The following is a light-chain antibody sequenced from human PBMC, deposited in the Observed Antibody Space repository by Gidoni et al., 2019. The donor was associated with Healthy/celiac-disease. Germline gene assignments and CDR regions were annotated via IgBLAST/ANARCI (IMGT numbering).Light chain of an antibody. CDR1: QSVSSSY. J-gene: IGKJ1*01. V-gene: IGKV3-20*01. CDR2: GAS. CDR3: QQYGSSPWT. Sequence: DIVLTLSPCTLSLSPGERASLPCSASQSVSSSYLTWYQQKPGQAPRLLIYGASSRDTGIPDRFSGSGSGTDFTLTISRLEPEDFAVYYCQQYGSSPWTFGQGTKVEIK.